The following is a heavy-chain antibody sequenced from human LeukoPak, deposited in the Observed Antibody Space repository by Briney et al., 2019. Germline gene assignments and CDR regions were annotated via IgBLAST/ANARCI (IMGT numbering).Heavy chain of an antibody. CDR1: GFTVSSNY. V-gene: IGHV3-53*01. D-gene: IGHD6-19*01. CDR2: IYSGGST. CDR3: ARGAAVAPLDY. Sequence: PGGSLRLSCAASGFTVSSNYMSWVRQAPGKGLEWVSVIYSGGSTYYADSVKGRFTISRDNSKNTLYLQMNSLRAEDTAVYYCARGAAVAPLDYWGQGTLVIVSS. J-gene: IGHJ4*02.